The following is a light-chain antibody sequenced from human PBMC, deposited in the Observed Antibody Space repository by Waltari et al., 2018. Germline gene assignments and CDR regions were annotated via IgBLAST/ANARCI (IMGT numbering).Light chain of an antibody. V-gene: IGKV2-30*02. CDR2: MVS. CDR1: QSLVHSNGNNY. Sequence: DVVLTQSPLSLPVTLGQPASISCGSSQSLVHSNGNNYLSWFQQRPGQSPRRLIYMVSNRESGVPDRFSGSGSGTDFTLKISRVEAEDVAIYYCMQATHWPWTFGQGTKVEIK. CDR3: MQATHWPWT. J-gene: IGKJ1*01.